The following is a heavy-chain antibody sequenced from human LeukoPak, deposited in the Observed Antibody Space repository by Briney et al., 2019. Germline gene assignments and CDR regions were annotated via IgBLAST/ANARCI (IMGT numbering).Heavy chain of an antibody. Sequence: ASVKVFCKASGGTFSSYAISWVRQAPGQGLEWMGRIIPILGIANYAQKFQGRVTITADKSTSTAYMELSSLRSEDTAVYYCARVVAAPGYFDYWGQGTLVTVSS. CDR3: ARVVAAPGYFDY. CDR1: GGTFSSYA. J-gene: IGHJ4*02. D-gene: IGHD6-13*01. CDR2: IIPILGIA. V-gene: IGHV1-69*04.